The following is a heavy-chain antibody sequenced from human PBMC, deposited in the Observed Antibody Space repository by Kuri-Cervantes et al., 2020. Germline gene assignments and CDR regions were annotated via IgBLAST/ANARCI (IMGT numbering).Heavy chain of an antibody. V-gene: IGHV4-34*01. CDR2: IYHSGST. J-gene: IGHJ4*02. Sequence: SETLSLTCAVYGGSFSGYYWSWIRQPPGKGLEWIGEIYHSGSTNYNPSLKSRVTISVDKSKNQFSLKLSSVTAADTAVYYCARDKDSHFDYWGQGTLVTVSS. CDR3: ARDKDSHFDY. CDR1: GGSFSGYY. D-gene: IGHD3-22*01.